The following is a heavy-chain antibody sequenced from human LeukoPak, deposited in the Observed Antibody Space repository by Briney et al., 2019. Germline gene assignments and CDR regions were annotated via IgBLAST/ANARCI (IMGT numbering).Heavy chain of an antibody. V-gene: IGHV1-3*01. J-gene: IGHJ4*02. CDR1: GYTFINCT. CDR3: ARSLSGSHLYFDY. Sequence: ASVKVSCKASGYTFINCTLHWVRQAPGQRLEWMGWINAGNGNTKYSRKFQGRVTITTDTSASTAYMDLSSLRSEDTAVYYCARSLSGSHLYFDYWGQGTLVTVSS. CDR2: INAGNGNT. D-gene: IGHD1-26*01.